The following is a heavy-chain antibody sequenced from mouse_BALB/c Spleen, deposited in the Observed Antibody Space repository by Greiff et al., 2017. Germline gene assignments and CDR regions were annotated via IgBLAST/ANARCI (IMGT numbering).Heavy chain of an antibody. Sequence: EVQLQQSGAELVRPGALVKLSCKASGFNIKDYYMHWVKQRPEQGLEWIGWIDPENGNTIYDPKFQGKASITADTSSNTAYLQLSSLTSEDTAVYYCARRGSYYAMDYWGQGTSVTVSS. CDR1: GFNIKDYY. CDR2: IDPENGNT. V-gene: IGHV14-1*02. CDR3: ARRGSYYAMDY. J-gene: IGHJ4*01.